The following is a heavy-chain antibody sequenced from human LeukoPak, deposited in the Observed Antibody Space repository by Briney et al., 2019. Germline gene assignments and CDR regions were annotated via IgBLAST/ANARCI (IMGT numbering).Heavy chain of an antibody. CDR3: HIEEDAFDI. D-gene: IGHD5-24*01. V-gene: IGHV3-30*03. J-gene: IGHJ3*02. Sequence: QPGGSLRLSCAASGFTFSSYGMHWVRQAPGKGLEWVAVISYDGSNKYYADSVKGRFTISRDNSKNTLYLQMNSLRAEDTAVYYSHIEEDAFDIWGQGTMVTVSS. CDR2: ISYDGSNK. CDR1: GFTFSSYG.